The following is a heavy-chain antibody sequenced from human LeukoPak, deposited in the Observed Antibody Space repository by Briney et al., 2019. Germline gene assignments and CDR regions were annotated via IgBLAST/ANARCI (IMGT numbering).Heavy chain of an antibody. CDR2: ISGSSGST. Sequence: QPLGSLRLSCAAAGFTFSSYAMSWVRQAPGKGLEWVSAISGSSGSTYYADSVKGRFTISRDNSKNTLYLQMNSLRAEDTAVYYCAKDLAPITMIAQGYFQHWGQGTLVT. D-gene: IGHD3-22*01. CDR1: GFTFSSYA. V-gene: IGHV3-23*01. J-gene: IGHJ1*01. CDR3: AKDLAPITMIAQGYFQH.